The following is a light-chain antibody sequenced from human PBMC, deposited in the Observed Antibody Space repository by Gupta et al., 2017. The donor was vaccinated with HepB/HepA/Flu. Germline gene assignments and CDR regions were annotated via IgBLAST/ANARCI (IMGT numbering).Light chain of an antibody. J-gene: IGKJ5*01. V-gene: IGKV3-11*01. CDR2: DTS. CDR1: QTVSGY. Sequence: EILLTQSPDTLSFSPGERATVSCRASQTVSGYLAWYQQKADQAPRLLIYDTSKRASGIPARFSGSGYGTDFTLTISSLETKDFAIYYCPQGYHWHTFGQGTPLEIK. CDR3: PQGYHWHT.